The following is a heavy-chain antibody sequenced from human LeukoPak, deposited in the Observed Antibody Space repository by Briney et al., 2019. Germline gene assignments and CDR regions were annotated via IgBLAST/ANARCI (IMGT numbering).Heavy chain of an antibody. CDR2: ISGSGGST. CDR3: AKGVNILTGYSAPLYFDY. D-gene: IGHD3-9*01. V-gene: IGHV3-23*01. CDR1: GFTFSSYA. Sequence: GGSLRLSCAASGFTFSSYAMSWVRQAPGKGLEWVSAISGSGGSTYYADSVKGRFTISRDNSKNTLYLQMNSLRAEDTAVYYCAKGVNILTGYSAPLYFDYWGQGTLVTVSS. J-gene: IGHJ4*02.